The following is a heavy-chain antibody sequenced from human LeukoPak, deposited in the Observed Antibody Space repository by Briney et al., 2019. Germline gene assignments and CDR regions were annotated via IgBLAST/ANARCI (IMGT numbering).Heavy chain of an antibody. CDR2: INRDGRST. J-gene: IGHJ6*02. CDR1: GFTFSNYW. Sequence: GGSLRLSCAASGFTFSNYWMHWVRQAPGKGLVWVSRINRDGRSTNYADSVKGRFTISRDNSKNTLYLQMDSLRAEDTAVYYCAKGQGLPYYYYYGMDVWGQGTTVTVSS. CDR3: AKGQGLPYYYYYGMDV. V-gene: IGHV3-74*01.